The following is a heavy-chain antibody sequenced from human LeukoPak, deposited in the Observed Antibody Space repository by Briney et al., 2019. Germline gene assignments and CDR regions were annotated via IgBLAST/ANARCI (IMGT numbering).Heavy chain of an antibody. CDR3: ARGGIVAGTSTYFDY. D-gene: IGHD6-19*01. Sequence: ASVKVSCKASGYTFTSYGISWVRQAPGQGLEWMGWINAYNGNTNYAQKLQGRVTMTTDTSTSTAYMELRSLRSDDTAVYYCARGGIVAGTSTYFDYWGQGTLVTVSS. J-gene: IGHJ4*02. V-gene: IGHV1-18*01. CDR2: INAYNGNT. CDR1: GYTFTSYG.